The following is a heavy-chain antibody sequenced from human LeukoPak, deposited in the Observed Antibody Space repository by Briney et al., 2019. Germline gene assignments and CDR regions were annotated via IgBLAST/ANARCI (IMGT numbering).Heavy chain of an antibody. D-gene: IGHD3-9*01. J-gene: IGHJ5*02. V-gene: IGHV4-39*07. CDR2: IYYSGST. Sequence: SETLSLTCTVSGGSISSYYWGWIRQPPGKGLEWIGSIYYSGSTYYNPSLKSRVTISVDTSKNQFSLKLSSVTAADTAVYYCAREPSYDILTGYYPRGWFDPWDQGTLVTVSS. CDR3: AREPSYDILTGYYPRGWFDP. CDR1: GGSISSYY.